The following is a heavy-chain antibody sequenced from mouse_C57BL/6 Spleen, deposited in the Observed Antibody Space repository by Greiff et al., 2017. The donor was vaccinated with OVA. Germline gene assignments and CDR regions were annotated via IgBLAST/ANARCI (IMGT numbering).Heavy chain of an antibody. CDR3: VREDYDAWFAY. CDR1: GFSFNTYA. V-gene: IGHV10-1*01. J-gene: IGHJ3*01. CDR2: IRSKSNNYAT. D-gene: IGHD2-4*01. Sequence: DVHLVESGGGLVQPKGSLKLSCAASGFSFNTYAMNWVRQAPGKGLEWVARIRSKSNNYATYYADSVKDRFTISRDDSESMLYLQMNNLKTEDTAMYYCVREDYDAWFAYWGQGTLVTVSA.